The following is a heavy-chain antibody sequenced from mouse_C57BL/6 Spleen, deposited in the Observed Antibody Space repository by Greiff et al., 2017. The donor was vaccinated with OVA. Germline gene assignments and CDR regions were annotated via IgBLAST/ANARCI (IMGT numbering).Heavy chain of an antibody. CDR1: GFTFSNYW. CDR3: TEDYYFDY. V-gene: IGHV6-3*01. Sequence: EVKLMESGGGLVQPGGSMKLSCVASGFTFSNYWMNWVRQSPEKGLEWVAQIRLKSDNYATHYAESVKGRFTISRDDSKSNVYLQINNLRAEDTGIYYCTEDYYFDYWGQGTTLTVSS. CDR2: IRLKSDNYAT. J-gene: IGHJ2*01.